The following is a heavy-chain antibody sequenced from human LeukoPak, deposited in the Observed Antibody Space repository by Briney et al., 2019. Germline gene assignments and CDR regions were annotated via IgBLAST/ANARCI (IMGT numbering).Heavy chain of an antibody. CDR3: AKSQLANYYYGMDV. D-gene: IGHD6-13*01. J-gene: IGHJ6*02. CDR1: GFTLSSYA. CDR2: ISGSGGST. Sequence: GGSLRLSCAASGFTLSSYAMSWVRQAPGKGLEWVSAISGSGGSTYYADSVKGRFTISRDNSKNTLYLQMNSLRAEDTAVYYCAKSQLANYYYGMDVWGQGTTVTVSS. V-gene: IGHV3-23*01.